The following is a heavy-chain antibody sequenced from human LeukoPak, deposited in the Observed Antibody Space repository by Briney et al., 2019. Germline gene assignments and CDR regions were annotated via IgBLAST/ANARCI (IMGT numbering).Heavy chain of an antibody. V-gene: IGHV4-59*01. CDR2: IYYSGST. CDR1: GGSISSYY. D-gene: IGHD3-10*01. Sequence: SETLSLTCTVSGGSISSYYWSWIRQPPGKGLEWIGCIYYSGSTNYNPSLKSRVTISVDTSKNQFSLKLSSVTAADTAVYYCARGEVAGSYGSGSYYFDYWGQGTLVTVSS. CDR3: ARGEVAGSYGSGSYYFDY. J-gene: IGHJ4*02.